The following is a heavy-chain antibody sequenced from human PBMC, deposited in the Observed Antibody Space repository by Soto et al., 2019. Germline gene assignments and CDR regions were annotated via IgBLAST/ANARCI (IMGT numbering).Heavy chain of an antibody. D-gene: IGHD3-22*01. J-gene: IGHJ4*02. CDR2: IIPRIGTR. CDR1: GGTSRNYV. V-gene: IGHV1-69*13. Sequence: SVKVSCKASGGTSRNYVFSWVRQAPGQGLEWMGGIIPRIGTRIYAQKFQGRDSITADESTTTADLGVSSLGSRDSRGCGCARHYTSSSNYDIANYGYFDFWGLG. CDR3: ARHYTSSSNYDIANYGYFDF.